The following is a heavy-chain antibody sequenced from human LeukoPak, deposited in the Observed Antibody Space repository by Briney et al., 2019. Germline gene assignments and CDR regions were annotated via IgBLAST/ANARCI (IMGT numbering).Heavy chain of an antibody. D-gene: IGHD1-1*01. Sequence: SETLSLTCTVSGGSISSYYWSWIRQPPGKGLEWIGYIYYSGSTNYNPSLKSRVTISVDTSKNQFSLNLSSVTAADTAVYYCARDKYGATGFFDSWGQGTLVTVSS. V-gene: IGHV4-59*01. CDR3: ARDKYGATGFFDS. CDR1: GGSISSYY. CDR2: IYYSGST. J-gene: IGHJ4*02.